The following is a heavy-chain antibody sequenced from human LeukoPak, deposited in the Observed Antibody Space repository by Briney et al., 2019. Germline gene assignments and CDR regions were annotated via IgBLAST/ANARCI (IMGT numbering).Heavy chain of an antibody. D-gene: IGHD6-13*01. CDR3: ARTTSSSWYYFDY. CDR1: GFTFSSYA. CDR2: ISYDGSNK. J-gene: IGHJ4*02. Sequence: PGGSLRLSCAASGFTFSSYAMHWVRQAPGKGLEWVAVISYDGSNKYYADSVKGRFTISRDNSKNTLYLQMNSLRAEDTAVYYCARTTSSSWYYFDYWGQGTLVTVSS. V-gene: IGHV3-30*04.